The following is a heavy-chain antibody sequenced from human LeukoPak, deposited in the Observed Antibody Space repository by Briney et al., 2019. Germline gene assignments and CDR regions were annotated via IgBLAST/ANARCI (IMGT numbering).Heavy chain of an antibody. CDR1: GFTFSSYA. V-gene: IGHV3-23*01. CDR2: ISGSGGST. D-gene: IGHD3-10*01. CDR3: ARASGPFDY. Sequence: GGSLRLSCAASGFTFSSYAMSWVRQAPGKGLEWVSAISGSGGSTYYADSVKGRFTLSRDNSKNTLYLQMNSLRAEDTAVYSCARASGPFDYWGQGTLVTVSS. J-gene: IGHJ4*02.